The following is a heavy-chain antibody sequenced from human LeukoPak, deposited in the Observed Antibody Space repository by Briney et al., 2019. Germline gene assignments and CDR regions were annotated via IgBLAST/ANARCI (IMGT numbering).Heavy chain of an antibody. D-gene: IGHD3-22*01. CDR1: GFTFSSYG. CDR2: ISGSGGST. V-gene: IGHV3-23*01. CDR3: ARDVRGPTGYDSIGRDTFDY. Sequence: GGSLRLSCAASGFTFSSYGMSWVRQAPGKGLEWVSAISGSGGSTYYADSVKGRFTISRDNSKNTLYLQMNSLRAEDTAVYYCARDVRGPTGYDSIGRDTFDYWGQGTLVTVSS. J-gene: IGHJ4*02.